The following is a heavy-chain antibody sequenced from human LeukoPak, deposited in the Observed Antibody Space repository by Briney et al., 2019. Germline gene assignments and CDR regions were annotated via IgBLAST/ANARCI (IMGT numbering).Heavy chain of an antibody. CDR2: IWYDGSNK. CDR1: GFTFSSYG. J-gene: IGHJ4*02. V-gene: IGHV3-33*01. D-gene: IGHD3-22*01. Sequence: PGGSLRLSCAASGFTFSSYGMHWVRQAPGKGLEWVAVIWYDGSNKYYADSVKGRFTISRDNSKNTLYLQMNSLRAEDTAVYYCARDTPTGSGYYFPSVVDYWGQGTLVTVSS. CDR3: ARDTPTGSGYYFPSVVDY.